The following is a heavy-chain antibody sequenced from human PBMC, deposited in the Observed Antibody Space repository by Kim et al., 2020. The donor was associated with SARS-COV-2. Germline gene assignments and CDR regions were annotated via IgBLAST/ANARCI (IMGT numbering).Heavy chain of an antibody. D-gene: IGHD2-15*01. Sequence: GGSLRLSCAASGFTFSTYSMNWVRQAPGKGLEWISYISRSSSTNYADSVKGRFTISRDNAKNSLYLQMNSLRDEDTAVYYCATYSMVARIDYWGQGTLVTVSS. CDR3: ATYSMVARIDY. V-gene: IGHV3-48*02. CDR2: ISRSSST. CDR1: GFTFSTYS. J-gene: IGHJ4*02.